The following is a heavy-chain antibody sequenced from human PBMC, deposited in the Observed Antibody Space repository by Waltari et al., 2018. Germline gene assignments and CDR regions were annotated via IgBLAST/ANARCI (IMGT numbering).Heavy chain of an antibody. Sequence: QVQLVQSGAEVKKPGASVKVSCKASGYTFTGSYMQWVPQAPGQGLEWMGWINPNSGGTTYAHKFQGRVTMTRDTSISTAYMELSRLRSDDTAVYYCASTVAPLYYFDYWGQGTLVTVSS. V-gene: IGHV1-2*07. CDR1: GYTFTGSY. J-gene: IGHJ4*02. CDR2: INPNSGGT. CDR3: ASTVAPLYYFDY. D-gene: IGHD6-19*01.